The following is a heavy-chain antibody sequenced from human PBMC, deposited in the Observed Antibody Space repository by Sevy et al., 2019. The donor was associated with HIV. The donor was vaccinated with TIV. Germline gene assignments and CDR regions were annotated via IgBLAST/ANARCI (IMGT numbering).Heavy chain of an antibody. CDR2: ISGGGGGT. Sequence: GGSLRLSCAASGFTFNNYAMSWVRQAPGKGLEGKGLEWVSTISGGGGGTYYADSVRGRFTISRDNSKNTLYLQMNSLRVEDTAVYYCAKIPHMIAVAGTWFDYWGQGTLVTVSS. J-gene: IGHJ4*02. V-gene: IGHV3-23*01. D-gene: IGHD6-19*01. CDR3: AKIPHMIAVAGTWFDY. CDR1: GFTFNNYA.